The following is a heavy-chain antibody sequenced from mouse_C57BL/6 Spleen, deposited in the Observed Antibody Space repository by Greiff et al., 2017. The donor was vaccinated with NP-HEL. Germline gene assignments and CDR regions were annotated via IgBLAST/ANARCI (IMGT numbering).Heavy chain of an antibody. V-gene: IGHV5-4*03. CDR1: GFTFSSYA. CDR3: ARGGRGRAMDY. J-gene: IGHJ4*01. CDR2: ISDGGSYT. Sequence: EVKLMESGGGLVKPGGSLKLSCAASGFTFSSYAMSWVRQTPEKRLEWVATISDGGSYTYYPDNVKGRFTISRDNAKNNLYLQMSHLKSEDTAMYYCARGGRGRAMDYWGQGTSVTVSS. D-gene: IGHD6-1*01.